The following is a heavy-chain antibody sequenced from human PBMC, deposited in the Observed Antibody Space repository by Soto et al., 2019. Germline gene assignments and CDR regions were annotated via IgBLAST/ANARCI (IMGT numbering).Heavy chain of an antibody. V-gene: IGHV3-23*01. CDR1: GFTFNNYA. Sequence: GGSLRLSCAASGFTFNNYAMGWVRQAPGKGPGWVSVISGSGGSTYYADSVKGRFTISRDNSKNTLYLQMNSLRGEDTAVYYCAKRATGTYFDYWGQGT. J-gene: IGHJ4*02. CDR3: AKRATGTYFDY. CDR2: ISGSGGST. D-gene: IGHD1-1*01.